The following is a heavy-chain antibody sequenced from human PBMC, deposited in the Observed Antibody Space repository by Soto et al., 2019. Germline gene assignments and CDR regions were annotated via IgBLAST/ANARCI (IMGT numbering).Heavy chain of an antibody. D-gene: IGHD1-26*01. CDR2: INPKTAAT. CDR3: ARIKWGLNYYNGMDV. J-gene: IGHJ6*02. V-gene: IGHV1-2*02. CDR1: GYSFSDYF. Sequence: QVQLVQPGAEVKKSGASVKVSCKPSGYSFSDYFIQWVRQAPGQGLEWVAWINPKTAATNYAKKFQGRVSLTWDTSSTTAYMELTRLRPDDTAVYYCARIKWGLNYYNGMDVWGQGTTVIVSS.